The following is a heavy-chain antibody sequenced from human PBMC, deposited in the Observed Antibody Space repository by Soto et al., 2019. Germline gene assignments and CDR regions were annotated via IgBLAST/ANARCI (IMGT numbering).Heavy chain of an antibody. J-gene: IGHJ1*01. Sequence: XXVKVAFLASGVAVTRYTTGSVGQARGQGLEWMGRIIPILGIANYAQKFQGRVTITADKSTSTAYMELSSLRSEDSALYYCARDTTEIAEYFQHWGQGPLVTVSS. V-gene: IGHV1-69*04. CDR3: ARDTTEIAEYFQH. D-gene: IGHD1-26*01. CDR2: IIPILGIA. CDR1: GVAVTRYT.